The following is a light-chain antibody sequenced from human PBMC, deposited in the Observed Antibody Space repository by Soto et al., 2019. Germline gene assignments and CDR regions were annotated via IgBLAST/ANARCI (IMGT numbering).Light chain of an antibody. CDR2: GAS. CDR1: QTISNNY. CDR3: QQYDTSLWT. J-gene: IGKJ1*01. Sequence: EIVLTQSPGTLSLSPGERAPLSCRASQTISNNYLAWFQQKPGQAPRVLMYGASTRITGIPDRFSGSGSGTVFTLTISRLEPEDFAVYYCQQYDTSLWTFGQGTKVEIK. V-gene: IGKV3-20*01.